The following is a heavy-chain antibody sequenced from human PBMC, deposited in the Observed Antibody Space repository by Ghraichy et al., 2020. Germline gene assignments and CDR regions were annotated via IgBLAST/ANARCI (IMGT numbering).Heavy chain of an antibody. CDR1: GASITSHY. Sequence: SQTLSLTCTVSGASITSHYWSWIRQSPGRGLEWIGYIYYRGSTNYNPSLESRVTMSIDTSKSQFSLRLTSATATDTAVYYCARETYQWYFDYWGQGTLVIVSS. D-gene: IGHD6-19*01. CDR2: IYYRGST. V-gene: IGHV4-59*11. J-gene: IGHJ4*02. CDR3: ARETYQWYFDY.